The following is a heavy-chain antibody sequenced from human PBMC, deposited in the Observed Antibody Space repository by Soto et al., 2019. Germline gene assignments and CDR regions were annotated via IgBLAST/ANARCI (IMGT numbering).Heavy chain of an antibody. V-gene: IGHV4-4*07. CDR3: ARACSSNSCYDVFDY. Sequence: SETLSLTCTVSGGSISSYYWSWIRQPAGKGLGWIGRIYTSGSTNYNPSLKSRVTMSVDTSKNQFSLKLSSVTAADTAVYYCARACSSNSCYDVFDYWGQGTLVTVSS. D-gene: IGHD2-2*01. J-gene: IGHJ4*02. CDR1: GGSISSYY. CDR2: IYTSGST.